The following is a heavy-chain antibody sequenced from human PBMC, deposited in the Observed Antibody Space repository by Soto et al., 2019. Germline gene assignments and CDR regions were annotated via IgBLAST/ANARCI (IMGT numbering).Heavy chain of an antibody. V-gene: IGHV3-23*01. CDR3: ARDRVESGYPEYFQH. D-gene: IGHD3-22*01. Sequence: GGSLRLSCAASGFTFSSYALSWVRQAPGKGLEWVSVISGSGDFTFYADSVKGRFTISRDISKNTLYLQMNSLRAEDTAVYYCARDRVESGYPEYFQHWGQGTLVTVSS. CDR1: GFTFSSYA. CDR2: ISGSGDFT. J-gene: IGHJ1*01.